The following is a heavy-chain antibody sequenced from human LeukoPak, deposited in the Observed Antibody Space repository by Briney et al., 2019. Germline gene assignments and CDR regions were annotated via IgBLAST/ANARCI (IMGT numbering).Heavy chain of an antibody. CDR2: ISGSGGST. Sequence: QSGGSLRLSCAASGFTFSSYAMSWVRQAPGKGLEWVSAISGSGGSTYYADSVKGRFTISRDNAKNSLYLQMNSLRAEDTAVYYCAGEKTSRVGITIFGVGFDYWGQGTLVTVSS. CDR1: GFTFSSYA. D-gene: IGHD3-3*01. J-gene: IGHJ4*02. V-gene: IGHV3-23*01. CDR3: AGEKTSRVGITIFGVGFDY.